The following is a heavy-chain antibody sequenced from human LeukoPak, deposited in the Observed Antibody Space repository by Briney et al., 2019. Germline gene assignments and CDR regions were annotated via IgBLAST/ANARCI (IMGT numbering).Heavy chain of an antibody. J-gene: IGHJ4*02. CDR1: GGSISSGTYY. D-gene: IGHD1-26*01. Sequence: SETLSLTCTGSGGSISSGTYYWGWIRQPPGKGLEWIGSIYYSGSTSYNPSLKSRVTISVDTSKNQFSLKLDSVTAADTAVYYCARNASDSGTSYFDYWGQGTLVTVSS. CDR2: IYYSGST. CDR3: ARNASDSGTSYFDY. V-gene: IGHV4-39*01.